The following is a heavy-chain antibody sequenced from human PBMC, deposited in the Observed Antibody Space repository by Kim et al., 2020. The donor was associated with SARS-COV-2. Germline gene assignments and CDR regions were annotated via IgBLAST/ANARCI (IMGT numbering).Heavy chain of an antibody. V-gene: IGHV3-21*01. Sequence: YYADSEEGRFTISRDNAKNSLYLQMNSLRAEDTAVYYCARGSLTSSGYVYWGQGTLVTVSS. CDR3: ARGSLTSSGYVY. J-gene: IGHJ4*02. D-gene: IGHD3-22*01.